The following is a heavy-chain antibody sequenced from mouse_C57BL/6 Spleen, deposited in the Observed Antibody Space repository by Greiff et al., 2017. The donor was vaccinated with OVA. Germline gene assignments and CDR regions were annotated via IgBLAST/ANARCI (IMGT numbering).Heavy chain of an antibody. CDR3: ARLFTTVVAAYYFDY. D-gene: IGHD1-1*01. CDR2: IYPRDGST. V-gene: IGHV1-78*01. CDR1: GYTFTDHT. J-gene: IGHJ2*01. Sequence: VQLQQSDAELVKPGASVKISCKVSGYTFTDHTIHWMKQRPEPGLEWIGYIYPRDGSTKYNEKFKGKATLTADKSSSTAYMQLNSLTAEDSAVYFCARLFTTVVAAYYFDYWGQGTTLTVSS.